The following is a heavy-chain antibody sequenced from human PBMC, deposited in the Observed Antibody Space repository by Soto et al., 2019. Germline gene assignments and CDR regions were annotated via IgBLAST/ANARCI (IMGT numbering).Heavy chain of an antibody. J-gene: IGHJ3*02. D-gene: IGHD3-10*01. V-gene: IGHV1-69*13. Sequence: SVKVSCKASGGTFSSYAISWVRQAPGQGLEWMGGIIPIFGTANYAQKFQGRVTITADESTDTAYMELSSLRSEDTAVYYCATGSFLWFGEISGNLAPSVAFDIWGQGTMVTVSS. CDR3: ATGSFLWFGEISGNLAPSVAFDI. CDR2: IIPIFGTA. CDR1: GGTFSSYA.